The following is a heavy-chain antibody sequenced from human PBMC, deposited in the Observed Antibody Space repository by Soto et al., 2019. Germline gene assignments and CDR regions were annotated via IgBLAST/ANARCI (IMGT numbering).Heavy chain of an antibody. CDR3: AHRPSDYIWGSYPT. V-gene: IGHV2-5*02. CDR2: ISWDGDK. CDR1: GFSLSSSGVG. J-gene: IGHJ5*02. D-gene: IGHD3-16*01. Sequence: QITLKESGPTLVKPTQTLTLTCTFSGFSLSSSGVGVAWIRQPPGKALEWLALISWDGDKYYSPSLKNRLSISKDTSENLVVLTLTNVDPVDTGTYFCAHRPSDYIWGSYPTWGQGTLVTVSS.